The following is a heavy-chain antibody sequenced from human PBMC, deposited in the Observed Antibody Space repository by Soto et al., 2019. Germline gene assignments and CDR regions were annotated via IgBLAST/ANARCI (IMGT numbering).Heavy chain of an antibody. CDR2: GRNKTKGYST. CDR1: GFTFSDHY. V-gene: IGHV3-72*01. J-gene: IGHJ6*02. CDR3: AKFVLQADAPGHSYGMDV. Sequence: EVQLVESGGGLVQPGGSLRLSCAASGFTFSDHYMDWVRQAPGKGLEWVGRGRNKTKGYSTEYAASVKGRFTISRDDSENLLYLQMNSLKTEDTAVYYCAKFVLQADAPGHSYGMDVWGQGTTVTVSS. D-gene: IGHD3-10*01.